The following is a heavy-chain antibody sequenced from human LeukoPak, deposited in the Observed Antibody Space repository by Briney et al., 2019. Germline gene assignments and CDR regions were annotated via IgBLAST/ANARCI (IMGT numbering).Heavy chain of an antibody. CDR2: IYYSGST. CDR1: GGSISSYY. Sequence: SETLSLTCTVSGGSISSYYWSWIRQPPGKGLEWIGYIYYSGSTKYNPSLKSRVTISVDTSKNQFSLKLSSVTAADTAVYYCARHFFVGAEGAFDIWGQGTMVTVSS. J-gene: IGHJ3*02. V-gene: IGHV4-59*08. D-gene: IGHD2/OR15-2a*01. CDR3: ARHFFVGAEGAFDI.